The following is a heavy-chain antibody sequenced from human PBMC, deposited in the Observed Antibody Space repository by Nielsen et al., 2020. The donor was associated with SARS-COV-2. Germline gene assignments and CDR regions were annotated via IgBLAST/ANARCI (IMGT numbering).Heavy chain of an antibody. CDR3: ARDRPDSSSWYGYYFDY. Sequence: GESLKISCAASGFTFGSYGMHWVRQAPGKGLEWVAVIWYDGSNKYYADSVKGRFTISRDNAKNSLYLQMNSLRAEDTAVYYCARDRPDSSSWYGYYFDYWGQGTLVTVSS. V-gene: IGHV3-33*01. J-gene: IGHJ4*02. D-gene: IGHD6-13*01. CDR1: GFTFGSYG. CDR2: IWYDGSNK.